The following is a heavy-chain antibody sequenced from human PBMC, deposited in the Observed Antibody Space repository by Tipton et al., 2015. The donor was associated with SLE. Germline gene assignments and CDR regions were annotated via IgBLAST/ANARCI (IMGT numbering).Heavy chain of an antibody. CDR1: GFTFSSFS. Sequence: SLRLSCAASGFTFSSFSMSWVRQAPGKGLEWVSVINYNGVNTYYADSVKGRFTISRDNSKNTLYLQMNSLRAEDTAVYYCAKARYSSGWLVDYWGQGTLVTVSS. CDR2: INYNGVNT. D-gene: IGHD6-19*01. V-gene: IGHV3-23*01. CDR3: AKARYSSGWLVDY. J-gene: IGHJ4*02.